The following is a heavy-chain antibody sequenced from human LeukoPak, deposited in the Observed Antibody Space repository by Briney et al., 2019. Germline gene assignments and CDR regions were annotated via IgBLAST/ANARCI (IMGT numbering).Heavy chain of an antibody. CDR3: AKYIGGYCGGDCYFDY. Sequence: GGSLRLSCAASGFTFSSYAMSWVRLASGKGLEWVSAISGSGGSTYYADSVKGRFTISRDNSKNTLYLQTNSLRAEDTAVYYCAKYIGGYCGGDCYFDYWGQGTLVTVSS. D-gene: IGHD2-21*02. CDR2: ISGSGGST. J-gene: IGHJ4*02. CDR1: GFTFSSYA. V-gene: IGHV3-23*01.